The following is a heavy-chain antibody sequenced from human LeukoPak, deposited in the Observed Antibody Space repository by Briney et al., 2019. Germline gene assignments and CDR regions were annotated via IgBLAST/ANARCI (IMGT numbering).Heavy chain of an antibody. J-gene: IGHJ6*01. Sequence: GGSLRLSCAASGFTFSDYYMSWIRQAPGKGLEWVSYISSGGSTICYADSVKGRFTISRDNAENSRYLQMNSLRAEDTAVYYCARAKNYDYSLWDVWGQGTTVTVSS. CDR1: GFTFSDYY. CDR3: ARAKNYDYSLWDV. D-gene: IGHD3-3*01. CDR2: ISSGGSTI. V-gene: IGHV3-11*01.